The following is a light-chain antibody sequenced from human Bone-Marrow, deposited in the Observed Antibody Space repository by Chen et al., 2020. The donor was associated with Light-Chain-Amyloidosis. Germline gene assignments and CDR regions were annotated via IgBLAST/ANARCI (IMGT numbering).Light chain of an antibody. V-gene: IGKV3-15*01. CDR1: QSIRGN. Sequence: VMTQSPVALSVSPGDTATLYCRASQSIRGNLAWYRQRPGQAPRLLIYGASARATGIPARFSGSGFETDFTLTISTIQSEDFAVYYCQQYNNWPLTFGQGTRVDIK. J-gene: IGKJ1*01. CDR3: QQYNNWPLT. CDR2: GAS.